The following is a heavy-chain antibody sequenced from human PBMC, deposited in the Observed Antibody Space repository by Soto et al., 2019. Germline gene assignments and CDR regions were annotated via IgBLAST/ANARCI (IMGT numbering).Heavy chain of an antibody. CDR1: GFTFSTYS. Sequence: EAQLVESGGGLVQTGEPLRLSCAASGFTFSTYSMNWVRQTPGKGLEWVSYVTSSSATTYYADSVQGRFTISRDNAKNSLYLQMSSLKAEDTAVYYCARESRGPGYPPDAFDIWGQGTMVTVSS. CDR2: VTSSSATT. V-gene: IGHV3-48*01. J-gene: IGHJ3*02. D-gene: IGHD3-9*01. CDR3: ARESRGPGYPPDAFDI.